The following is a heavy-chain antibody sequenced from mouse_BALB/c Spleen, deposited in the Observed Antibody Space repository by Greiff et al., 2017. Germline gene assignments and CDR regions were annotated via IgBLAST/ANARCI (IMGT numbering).Heavy chain of an antibody. Sequence: EVQLQQSGAELVRSGASVKLSCTASGFNIKDYYMHWVKQRPEQGLEWIGWIDPENGDTEYAPKFQGKATMTADTSSNTDYLQLSSLTSEDTAVYYYGQLGLRAMDYWGQGTSVTVSS. J-gene: IGHJ4*01. CDR2: IDPENGDT. CDR3: GQLGLRAMDY. CDR1: GFNIKDYY. D-gene: IGHD3-2*01. V-gene: IGHV14-4*02.